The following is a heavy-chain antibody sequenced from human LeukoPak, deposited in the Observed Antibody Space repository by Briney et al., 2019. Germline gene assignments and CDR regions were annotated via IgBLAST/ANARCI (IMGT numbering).Heavy chain of an antibody. CDR1: GFTFSSYN. V-gene: IGHV3-21*01. J-gene: IGHJ4*02. CDR3: ANHLACGSTSCPPFDY. Sequence: RAGGSLRLSCAASGFTFSSYNMYWVRQAPGKGLEWVSSISGVSDYIFYADPVKGRFTISRDNAKNSLYLQMNSLRAEDTAVYYCANHLACGSTSCPPFDYWGQGTLVTVSS. CDR2: ISGVSDYI. D-gene: IGHD2-2*01.